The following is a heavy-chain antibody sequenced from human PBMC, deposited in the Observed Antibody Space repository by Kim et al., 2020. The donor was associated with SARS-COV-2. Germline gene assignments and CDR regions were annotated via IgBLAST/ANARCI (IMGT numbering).Heavy chain of an antibody. J-gene: IGHJ4*02. D-gene: IGHD3-10*01. V-gene: IGHV3-23*01. Sequence: GGSLRLSCAVSGFTFSSYAMSWVRQAPGKGLEWVSAISGSGGSTYYAGSVKGRFTISRDNSKNTLYLQMNSLRAEDTAVYYCAKDGRTPIITIRNHFDYWGQGTLVTVSS. CDR3: AKDGRTPIITIRNHFDY. CDR1: GFTFSSYA. CDR2: ISGSGGST.